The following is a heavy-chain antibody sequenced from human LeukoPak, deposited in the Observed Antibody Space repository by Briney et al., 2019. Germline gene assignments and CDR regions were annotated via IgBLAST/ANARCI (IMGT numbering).Heavy chain of an antibody. J-gene: IGHJ4*02. CDR1: GFTFSSYA. CDR3: AKAPGGGYCSSTSCYADY. Sequence: GGSLRLSCAASGFTFSSYAMSWVRQAPGKGLEWVSAISGSGGSTYYADSVKGRFTISRDNSKITLYLQMNSLRAEDTAVYYCAKAPGGGYCSSTSCYADYWGQGTLVTVSS. D-gene: IGHD2-2*01. V-gene: IGHV3-23*01. CDR2: ISGSGGST.